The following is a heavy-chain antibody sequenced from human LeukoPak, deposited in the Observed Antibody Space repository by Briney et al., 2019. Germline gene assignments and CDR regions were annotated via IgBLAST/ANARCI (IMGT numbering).Heavy chain of an antibody. CDR2: IYYSGST. D-gene: IGHD4-17*01. V-gene: IGHV4-61*01. CDR1: GASISSSSYY. CDR3: ARDRYGDPPDY. J-gene: IGHJ4*02. Sequence: PSETLSLTCTVSGASISSSSYYWTWIRQPPGKGLEWIGYIYYSGSTNYNPSLKSRVTISEDTSKNQFSLKVSSVTAADTAVYYCARDRYGDPPDYWGQGTLVTVSS.